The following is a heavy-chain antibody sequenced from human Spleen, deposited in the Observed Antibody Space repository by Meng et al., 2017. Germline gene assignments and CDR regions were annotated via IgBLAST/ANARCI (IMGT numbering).Heavy chain of an antibody. CDR1: GGTFSSYA. J-gene: IGHJ4*02. Sequence: SVKVSCKASGGTFSSYAISWVRQAPGQGLEWMGGIIPIFGTANYAQKFQGRVTITADESTSTAYMELSSLRSEDTAVYYCASANRGSGSTDYWGQGTLVTVSS. CDR3: ASANRGSGSTDY. CDR2: IIPIFGTA. D-gene: IGHD1-26*01. V-gene: IGHV1-69*13.